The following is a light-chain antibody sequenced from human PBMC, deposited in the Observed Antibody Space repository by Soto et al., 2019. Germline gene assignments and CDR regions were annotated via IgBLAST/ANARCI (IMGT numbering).Light chain of an antibody. CDR1: SSDVGGYNY. CDR3: SSYTSNTNVI. Sequence: QSVLTQPASVSGSPGQSITISCTGASSDVGGYNYVSWYQQHPGNAPKPVISEVSNRPSGVSDRFSGSKSGNTASLTISGLQADDEADYYCSSYTSNTNVIFGGGTKLTVL. V-gene: IGLV2-14*01. J-gene: IGLJ2*01. CDR2: EVS.